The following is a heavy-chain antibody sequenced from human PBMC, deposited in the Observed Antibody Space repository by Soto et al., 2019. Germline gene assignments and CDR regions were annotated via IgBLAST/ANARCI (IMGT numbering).Heavy chain of an antibody. V-gene: IGHV1-3*01. J-gene: IGHJ4*02. CDR1: GYPFTQYA. D-gene: IGHD4-17*01. CDR3: AREDYGGRPGY. Sequence: ASVKVSCKASGYPFTQYAMHCVRQAPGQRLEWMGWINAGNGNTKYSQKFQGRVTITRDTSATTTYMEPSSLRSEDTAMYYCAREDYGGRPGYWGQGTLVTVSS. CDR2: INAGNGNT.